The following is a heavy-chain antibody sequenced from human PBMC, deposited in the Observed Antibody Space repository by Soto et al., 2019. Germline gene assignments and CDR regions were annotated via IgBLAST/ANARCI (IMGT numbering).Heavy chain of an antibody. Sequence: PGGSLRLSCAASGFTFRSFTINWVRQAPWKGLEWVSTISSNSAYIYYTDALRGRFTISRDNAKNSLHLQMNSLRAEDTAVYYCTRDASRDSSARGWFDPLGPGTLV. D-gene: IGHD6-13*01. CDR1: GFTFRSFT. J-gene: IGHJ5*02. V-gene: IGHV3-21*01. CDR3: TRDASRDSSARGWFDP. CDR2: ISSNSAYI.